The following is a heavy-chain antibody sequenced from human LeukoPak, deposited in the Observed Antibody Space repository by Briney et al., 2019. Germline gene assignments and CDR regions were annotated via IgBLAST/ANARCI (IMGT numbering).Heavy chain of an antibody. Sequence: SETMSLTCSVSGGSISSGGYYWSWIRQHPGKGLEWIGYTHHSGSTYYNPSLKSRVTISVDTSKNQFSLKVSSVTAAHTAVYYCARDQTAAGSRLEYWGQGTLVTVSS. V-gene: IGHV4-31*03. CDR3: ARDQTAAGSRLEY. CDR1: GGSISSGGYY. D-gene: IGHD6-13*01. J-gene: IGHJ4*02. CDR2: THHSGST.